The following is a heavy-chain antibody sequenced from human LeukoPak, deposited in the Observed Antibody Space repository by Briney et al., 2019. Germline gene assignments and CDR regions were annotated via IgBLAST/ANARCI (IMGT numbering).Heavy chain of an antibody. J-gene: IGHJ4*02. CDR2: IYSGGGT. Sequence: GGSLRLSCAASGFTVSSNYMSWVRQAPGKGLEWVSVIYSGGGTYYADSVKGRFTISRDNAKNSLYLQMNSLRAEDTALYYCAEDNGYGDNPLDYWGQGTLVTVSS. CDR3: AEDNGYGDNPLDY. CDR1: GFTVSSNY. V-gene: IGHV3-53*05. D-gene: IGHD4-17*01.